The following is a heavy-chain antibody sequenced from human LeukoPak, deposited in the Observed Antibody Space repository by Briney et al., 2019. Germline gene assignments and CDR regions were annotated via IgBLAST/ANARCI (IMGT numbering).Heavy chain of an antibody. Sequence: SVKVSCKASGGTFSSYAISWVRQAPGQGLEWMGGIIPIFGTANYVQKFQGRVTITADKSTSTAYMELSSLRSEDTAVYYCARGHIAAVSNWFDPWGQGTLVTVSS. J-gene: IGHJ5*02. V-gene: IGHV1-69*06. CDR3: ARGHIAAVSNWFDP. CDR2: IIPIFGTA. CDR1: GGTFSSYA. D-gene: IGHD6-13*01.